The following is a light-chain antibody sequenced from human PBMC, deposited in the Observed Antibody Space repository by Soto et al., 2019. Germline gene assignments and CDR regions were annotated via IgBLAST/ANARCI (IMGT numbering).Light chain of an antibody. CDR3: AKWDDSLRVYV. J-gene: IGLJ1*01. V-gene: IGLV1-47*01. CDR2: RND. Sequence: QCVLPQPPSASGTPGQRVTISCSTSNSRSGSNYVYWYQQLPGAAPKLLIYRNDQRPSGVPDRFSGSKSGTSASLAVSGLRSEDEGDYFCAKWDDSLRVYVFGSGTKVTVL. CDR1: NSRSGSNY.